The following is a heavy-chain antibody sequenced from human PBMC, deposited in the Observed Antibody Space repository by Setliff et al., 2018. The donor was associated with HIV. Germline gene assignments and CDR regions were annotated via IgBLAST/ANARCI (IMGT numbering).Heavy chain of an antibody. D-gene: IGHD3-22*01. CDR1: GFTLTELS. CDR2: FNPEDGKT. CDR3: ARGGGGYYYVGAVDI. Sequence: GASVKVSCKVSGFTLTELSMHWVRQAPGKGLEWMGSFNPEDGKTIYAQKFQGRVTMIEDTSTDTAYMELSSLRSEDTAVYYCARGGGGYYYVGAVDIWGQGTVVTVSS. V-gene: IGHV1-24*01. J-gene: IGHJ3*02.